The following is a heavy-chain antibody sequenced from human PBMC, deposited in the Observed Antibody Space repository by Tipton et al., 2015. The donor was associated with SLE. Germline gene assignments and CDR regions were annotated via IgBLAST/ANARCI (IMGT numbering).Heavy chain of an antibody. D-gene: IGHD6-6*01. CDR2: ISWNCGSI. CDR3: AASRLAAFDI. V-gene: IGHV3-9*01. CDR1: GFTFDDYA. J-gene: IGHJ3*02. Sequence: SLRLSCAASGFTFDDYAMHWVRQAPGKGLEWVSGISWNCGSIGYADSVKGRFTISRDNAKNTLYLQMNSLRAEDTAVYYCAASRLAAFDIWGQGTMVTVSS.